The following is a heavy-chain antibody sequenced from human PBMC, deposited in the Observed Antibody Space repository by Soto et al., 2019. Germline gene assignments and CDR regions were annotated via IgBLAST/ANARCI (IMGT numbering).Heavy chain of an antibody. J-gene: IGHJ4*02. V-gene: IGHV1-69*13. D-gene: IGHD5-12*01. CDR3: ARGGPEMATIGGFDY. CDR2: IIPIFDTT. Sequence: SVKVSCKASGGTFSSYGISWVRQAPGQGLEWMGGIIPIFDTTNYAQKFQGRVTITADESTSTVYMELSSLRSEGTAVYYCARGGPEMATIGGFDYWGQGTLVTVSS. CDR1: GGTFSSYG.